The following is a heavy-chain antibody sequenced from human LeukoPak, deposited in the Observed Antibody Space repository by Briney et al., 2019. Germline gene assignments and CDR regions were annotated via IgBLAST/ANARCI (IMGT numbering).Heavy chain of an antibody. V-gene: IGHV3-64D*09. CDR2: ISSNGGST. Sequence: GGSLRLSCAASGFTVSGNYMSWVRQAPGKGLEYVSAISSNGGSTYYADSVKGRFTISRDNSKNTLYLQMSSLRAEDTAVYYCVKDLGLSEQAFDSWGQGTMVTVSS. CDR1: GFTVSGNY. J-gene: IGHJ3*02. D-gene: IGHD3-16*02. CDR3: VKDLGLSEQAFDS.